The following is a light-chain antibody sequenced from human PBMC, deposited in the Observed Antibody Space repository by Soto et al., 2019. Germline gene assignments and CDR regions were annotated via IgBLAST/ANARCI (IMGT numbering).Light chain of an antibody. CDR3: QQSYSTLIT. CDR2: AAS. Sequence: QMTQSPSSLSASVGDRVTITCRASQNINNYLNWYQQKPGKAPKLLIYAASSLQSGVPSRFSGSGSGTDFTLTISSLQPEDFATYYCQQSYSTLITFGQGTRLEIE. V-gene: IGKV1-39*01. J-gene: IGKJ5*01. CDR1: QNINNY.